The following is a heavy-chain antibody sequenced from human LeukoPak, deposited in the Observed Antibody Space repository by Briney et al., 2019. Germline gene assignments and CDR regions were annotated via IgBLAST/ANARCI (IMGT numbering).Heavy chain of an antibody. V-gene: IGHV1-46*01. Sequence: ASVKVSCEASGYTFTNYYIHWVRQAPGQGLEWMGIINPSGDSTSFAPKFQGRVTMTRDMSTSIVYMELGSLRSEDTAVYYCAREMMSDYGAPDYWGQGTLVTVSS. D-gene: IGHD4-17*01. J-gene: IGHJ4*02. CDR3: AREMMSDYGAPDY. CDR2: INPSGDST. CDR1: GYTFTNYY.